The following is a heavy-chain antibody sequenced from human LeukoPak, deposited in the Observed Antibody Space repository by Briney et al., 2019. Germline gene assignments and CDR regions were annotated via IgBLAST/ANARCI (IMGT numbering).Heavy chain of an antibody. CDR2: IKQDGSEK. CDR3: ARIGGSCYSGCDYFDY. Sequence: GSLRLSCAASGFPFSSYWMSWVRQAPGKGLEWVANIKQDGSEKYYVDSVKGRFTISRDNAKNSLYLQMNSLRAEDTAVYYCARIGGSCYSGCDYFDYWGQGTLVTVSS. V-gene: IGHV3-7*03. J-gene: IGHJ4*02. D-gene: IGHD2-15*01. CDR1: GFPFSSYW.